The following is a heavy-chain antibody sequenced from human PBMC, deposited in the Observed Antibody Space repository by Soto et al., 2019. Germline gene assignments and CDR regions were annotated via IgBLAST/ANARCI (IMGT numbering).Heavy chain of an antibody. V-gene: IGHV4-4*02. CDR1: GGSVLSTNW. CDR3: ARLYSTRYNSDGLDV. D-gene: IGHD6-13*01. Sequence: QVQLQESGPGLVKPSGTLSLSCGVSGGSVLSTNWWTWVRQPPGKGLEWIGEIYHSGSTNYNPSLKGRVTISRDKSKNQFSLHLSPMTAADTAVYYCARLYSTRYNSDGLDVWGQGTPVTVS. CDR2: IYHSGST. J-gene: IGHJ6*02.